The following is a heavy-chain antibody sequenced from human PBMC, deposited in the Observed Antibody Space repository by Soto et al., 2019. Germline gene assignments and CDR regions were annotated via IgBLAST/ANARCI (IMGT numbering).Heavy chain of an antibody. J-gene: IGHJ4*02. CDR2: IWPDGSNK. Sequence: HPGGSLRLSCTTSGFIFSIYGIHWVRQAPGKGLEWVAVIWPDGSNKYYAESVKGRFTISRDNSRDILWLQMNSLRAEDTAMYYCVRAVGPYDYWGQGTLVTVSS. CDR3: VRAVGPYDY. D-gene: IGHD1-26*01. V-gene: IGHV3-33*01. CDR1: GFIFSIYG.